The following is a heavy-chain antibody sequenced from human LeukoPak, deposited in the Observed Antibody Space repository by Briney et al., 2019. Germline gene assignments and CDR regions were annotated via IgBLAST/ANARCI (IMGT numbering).Heavy chain of an antibody. V-gene: IGHV3-11*04. CDR2: ISSSGSTI. CDR1: GFTFSDYY. Sequence: GGSLRLSCAASGFTFSDYYMSWIRQAPGKGLEWVSYISSSGSTIYYADSVKGRFTISRDNAKNSLYLQMNSLRAEDTAVYYCANENYYGSGSYADHWGQGTLVTVSS. J-gene: IGHJ4*02. CDR3: ANENYYGSGSYADH. D-gene: IGHD3-10*01.